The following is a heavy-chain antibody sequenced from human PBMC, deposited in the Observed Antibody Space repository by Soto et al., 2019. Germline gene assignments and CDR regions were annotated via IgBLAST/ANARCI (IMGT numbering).Heavy chain of an antibody. V-gene: IGHV3-23*01. D-gene: IGHD2-2*01. Sequence: DVQLLESGGALVQLGGSLRLSCAASGFTFSRYAMNWVRQAPGKGLEWVSTLSGSGSGSYYPDSLRGRFTISRDNSKNTLYLQMNNLRAEDTAVYYCAKSRDAYNFYFYYGMDVWGQGTTVTVSS. CDR2: LSGSGSGS. CDR3: AKSRDAYNFYFYYGMDV. CDR1: GFTFSRYA. J-gene: IGHJ6*02.